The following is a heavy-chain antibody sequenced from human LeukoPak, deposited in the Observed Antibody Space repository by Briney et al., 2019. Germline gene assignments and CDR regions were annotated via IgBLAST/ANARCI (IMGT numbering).Heavy chain of an antibody. CDR3: ARHIAAAGTGYPYFDY. CDR1: GGSLSGYY. CDR2: INHSGST. V-gene: IGHV4-34*01. J-gene: IGHJ4*02. Sequence: PSVTLSLTCAVYGGSLSGYYWSWIRQPPGKGLEWIGEINHSGSTNYNPSLKSRVTISVDTSKNQFSLKLSSVTAADTAVYYCARHIAAAGTGYPYFDYWGQGTLVTVSS. D-gene: IGHD6-13*01.